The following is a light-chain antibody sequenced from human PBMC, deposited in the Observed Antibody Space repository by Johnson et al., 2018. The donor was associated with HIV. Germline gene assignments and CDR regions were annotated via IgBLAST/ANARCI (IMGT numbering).Light chain of an antibody. CDR2: ENN. V-gene: IGLV1-51*02. J-gene: IGLJ1*01. CDR1: SSNIGNNY. CDR3: GTWDSSLSRFV. Sequence: QSVLTQPPSVSAAPGQKVTISCSGSSSNIGNNYVSWYQQLPGTAPKLLIYENNKLPPGIPDRFSGSKSGTSATLGITGLQTGDEADYYCGTWDSSLSRFVFDTGTKVTVL.